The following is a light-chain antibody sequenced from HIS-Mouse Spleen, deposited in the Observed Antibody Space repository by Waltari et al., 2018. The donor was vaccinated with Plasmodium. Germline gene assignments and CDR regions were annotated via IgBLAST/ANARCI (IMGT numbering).Light chain of an antibody. CDR2: EVS. V-gene: IGLV2-8*01. CDR3: SSYAGSNNLV. CDR1: SSDVGGYNY. J-gene: IGLJ2*01. Sequence: QSALTQPPSASGSPGQSVTISCTGTSSDVGGYNYVSWYQQHPGKAPKLMIYEVSKRPSGAPDRCSGAKSGNTASRTVSGLQAEDEADYYCSSYAGSNNLVFGGGTKLTVL.